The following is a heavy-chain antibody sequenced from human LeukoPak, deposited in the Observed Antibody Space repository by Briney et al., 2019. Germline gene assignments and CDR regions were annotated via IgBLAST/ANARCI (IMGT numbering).Heavy chain of an antibody. CDR1: GGSFSGYY. CDR3: ARVNFWSGYFDY. Sequence: PSETLSLTCAVYGGSFSGYYWSWIRQPPGKGLEWIGEINHSGGTNYNPSLKSRVTISVDTSKNQFSLKLSSVTAADTAVYYCARVNFWSGYFDYWGQGTLVTVSS. V-gene: IGHV4-34*01. J-gene: IGHJ4*02. D-gene: IGHD3-3*01. CDR2: INHSGGT.